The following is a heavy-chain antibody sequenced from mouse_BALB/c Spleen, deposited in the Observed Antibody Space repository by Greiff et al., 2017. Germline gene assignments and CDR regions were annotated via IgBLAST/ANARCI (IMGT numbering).Heavy chain of an antibody. CDR2: IYPYNGGT. CDR1: GYTFTDYN. CDR3: ANPIYYGNFGAMDY. D-gene: IGHD2-1*01. V-gene: IGHV1S29*02. J-gene: IGHJ4*01. Sequence: EVQLHQSGPELVKPGASVKISCKASGYTFTDYNMHWVKQSHGKSLEWIGYIYPYNGGTGYNQKFKSKATLTVDNSSSTAYMELRSLTSEDSAVYYCANPIYYGNFGAMDYWGQGASVTVSS.